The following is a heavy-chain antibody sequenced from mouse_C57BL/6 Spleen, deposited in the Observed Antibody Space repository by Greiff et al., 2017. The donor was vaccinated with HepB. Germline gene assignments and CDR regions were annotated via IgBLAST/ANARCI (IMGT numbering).Heavy chain of an antibody. CDR1: GYTFTDYY. J-gene: IGHJ2*01. CDR3: ARHEPYITTVPDY. CDR2: INPNNGGT. D-gene: IGHD1-1*01. V-gene: IGHV1-26*01. Sequence: VQLQQSGPELVKPGASVKISCKASGYTFTDYYMNWVKQSHGKSLEWIGDINPNNGGTSYNQKFKGKATLTVDKSSSTAYMELRSLTSEDSAVYYCARHEPYITTVPDYWGQGTTLTVSS.